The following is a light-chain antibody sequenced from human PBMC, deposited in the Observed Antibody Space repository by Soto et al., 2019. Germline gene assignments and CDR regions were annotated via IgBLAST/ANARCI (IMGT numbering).Light chain of an antibody. J-gene: IGKJ1*01. CDR1: QSVLYSSNKKNY. CDR2: WAS. Sequence: DIVMTQSPDSLAVSLGERATINCKSSQSVLYSSNKKNYLAWYQQKSGQSPKVLIYWASTRESGVPDRFSGSGSGTDFTLTISSLQAEDAAVYYCQQSYSTPRTFSQGTKVEIK. CDR3: QQSYSTPRT. V-gene: IGKV4-1*01.